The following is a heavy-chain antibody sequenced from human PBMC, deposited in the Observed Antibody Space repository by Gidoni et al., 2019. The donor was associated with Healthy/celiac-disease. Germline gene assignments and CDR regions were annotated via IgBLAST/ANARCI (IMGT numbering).Heavy chain of an antibody. D-gene: IGHD3-16*01. V-gene: IGHV1-69*04. CDR3: ARDSHRGGRPNGMDV. J-gene: IGHJ6*02. CDR1: GGTFSSYA. CDR2: IIPILGIG. Sequence: VHLVQSGAEVTTPRSSVTVSCKAYGGTFSSYASSWVRQAPGQGLEWMGRIIPILGIGNYAQKGQGRGTITADKATSTADMELSSLRSEDTAVYYCARDSHRGGRPNGMDVWGQGTTVTVSS.